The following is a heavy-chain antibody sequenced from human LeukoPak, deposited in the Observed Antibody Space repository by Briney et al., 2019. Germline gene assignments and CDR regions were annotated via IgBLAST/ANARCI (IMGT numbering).Heavy chain of an antibody. V-gene: IGHV1-8*01. Sequence: ASVKVSCKASGYTFTSYDINWVRQATGQGLEWMGWMNPNSGNTGYAQKFQGRVTKTTKTSISTAYMVRSRRRPEDTAVYYCARAKWELDFDYWGQGTLVTVSS. CDR1: GYTFTSYD. CDR2: MNPNSGNT. J-gene: IGHJ4*02. CDR3: ARAKWELDFDY. D-gene: IGHD1-26*01.